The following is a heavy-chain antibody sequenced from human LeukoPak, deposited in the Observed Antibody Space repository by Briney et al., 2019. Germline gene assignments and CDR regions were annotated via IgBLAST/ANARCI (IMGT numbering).Heavy chain of an antibody. D-gene: IGHD2-15*01. CDR2: IYFSGNT. CDR1: GVSISSNTYH. Sequence: PSETLSLTCTVSGVSISSNTYHWGWIRQPPGKGLEWIGSIYFSGNTYYNPSLKSRVTISVDTSKNQFSLKLSSVTAADTAVYYCARGPYCSGGSCYPRRDTTPYNWFDPWGQGTLVTVSS. J-gene: IGHJ5*02. CDR3: ARGPYCSGGSCYPRRDTTPYNWFDP. V-gene: IGHV4-39*07.